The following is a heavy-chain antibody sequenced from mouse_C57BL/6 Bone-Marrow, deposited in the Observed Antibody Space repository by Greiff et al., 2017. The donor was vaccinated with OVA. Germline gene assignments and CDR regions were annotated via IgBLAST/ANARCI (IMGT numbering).Heavy chain of an antibody. D-gene: IGHD2-2*01. CDR1: GYTFTSYG. J-gene: IGHJ3*01. Sequence: VQRVESGAELARPGASVKLSCKASGYTFTSYGISWVKQRTGQGLEWIGEIYPRSGNTYYNEKFKGKATLTADKSSSTAYMELRSLTSEDSAVYFWARGAIYYGYDGGFAYWGQGTLVTVSA. V-gene: IGHV1-81*01. CDR2: IYPRSGNT. CDR3: ARGAIYYGYDGGFAY.